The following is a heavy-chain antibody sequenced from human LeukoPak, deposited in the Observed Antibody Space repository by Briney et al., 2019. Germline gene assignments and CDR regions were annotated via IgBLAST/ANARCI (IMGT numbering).Heavy chain of an antibody. CDR1: GYTFTSYD. CDR3: ATNYYGSGSYSFDI. CDR2: MNPNSGNT. J-gene: IGHJ3*02. V-gene: IGHV1-8*01. D-gene: IGHD3-10*01. Sequence: ASVKVSCKASGYTFTSYDINWVRQATGQGLGWMGWMNPNSGNTGYAQKFQGRVTITRNTSISTAYMELSSLRSEDTAVYYCATNYYGSGSYSFDIWGQGTMVTVSS.